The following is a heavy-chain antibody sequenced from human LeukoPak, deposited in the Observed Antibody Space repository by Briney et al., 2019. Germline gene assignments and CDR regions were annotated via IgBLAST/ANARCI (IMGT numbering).Heavy chain of an antibody. V-gene: IGHV4-39*07. CDR1: GGSISSGGYY. D-gene: IGHD3-22*01. CDR2: INHSGST. J-gene: IGHJ4*02. Sequence: PSETLSLTRTVSGGSISSGGYYWSWIRQPPGKGLEWIGEINHSGSTNYNPSLKSRVTISVDTSKNQFSLKLSSVTAADTAVYYCAGAITPSTYDSRGCGDYWGQGTLVTVSS. CDR3: AGAITPSTYDSRGCGDY.